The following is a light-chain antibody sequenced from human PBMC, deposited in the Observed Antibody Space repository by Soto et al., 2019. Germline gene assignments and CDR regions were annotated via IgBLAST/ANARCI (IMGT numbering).Light chain of an antibody. Sequence: QSVLTQPPSVSGAPGQRVTISCTGSSFNIGAGYDVHWYQQLPGTAPKLLIYGNSNRPSGVPDRFSGSKSGTSASLAITGLQAEDEPDYYRQSYDSSLSGYVFGSGTKVTVL. V-gene: IGLV1-40*01. CDR2: GNS. CDR1: SFNIGAGYD. CDR3: QSYDSSLSGYV. J-gene: IGLJ1*01.